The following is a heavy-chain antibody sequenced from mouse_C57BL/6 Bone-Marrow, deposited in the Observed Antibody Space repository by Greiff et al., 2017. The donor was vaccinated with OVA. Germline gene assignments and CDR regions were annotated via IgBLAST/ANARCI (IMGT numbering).Heavy chain of an antibody. D-gene: IGHD1-1*01. Sequence: EVHLVESGPGLAKPSQTLSLTCSVTGYSITSDYWNWIRKFPGNKLEYMGYISYSGSTYYNPSLKSRISITRDTSKNQYYLQLNSVTTEDTATYYCARVHYYGSSYDWYFDVWGTGTTVTASS. CDR3: ARVHYYGSSYDWYFDV. CDR1: GYSITSDY. V-gene: IGHV3-8*01. CDR2: ISYSGST. J-gene: IGHJ1*03.